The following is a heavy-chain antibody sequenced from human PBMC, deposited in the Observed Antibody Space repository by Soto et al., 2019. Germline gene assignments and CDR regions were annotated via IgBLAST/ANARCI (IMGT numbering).Heavy chain of an antibody. Sequence: EVQLLESGGGLVQPGGSLRVSCAASGFTFSSYVMSWVRQAPGKGLEWVSAITGSGGDTYHADSVKGRFTISRDNTKNTLFLQMNSLRDEDTAVYYCAKGSANSRPYYFDYWGQGTLVTVSS. J-gene: IGHJ4*02. CDR1: GFTFSSYV. CDR3: AKGSANSRPYYFDY. CDR2: ITGSGGDT. D-gene: IGHD6-13*01. V-gene: IGHV3-23*01.